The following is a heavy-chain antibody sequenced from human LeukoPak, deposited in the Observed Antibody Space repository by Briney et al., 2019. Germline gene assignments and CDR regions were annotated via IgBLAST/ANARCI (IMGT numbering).Heavy chain of an antibody. CDR3: ARRADYYFFDY. CDR1: GSSFTTYW. CDR2: IYPGDSDT. D-gene: IGHD3-10*01. Sequence: GESLQISCKTSGSSFTTYWIGWVRQMPGKGLEWMGIIYPGDSDTRYSPSFQGQVTISADKSISTAYLQWSSLKASDTARYYCARRADYYFFDYWGQGTLVTVSS. V-gene: IGHV5-51*01. J-gene: IGHJ4*02.